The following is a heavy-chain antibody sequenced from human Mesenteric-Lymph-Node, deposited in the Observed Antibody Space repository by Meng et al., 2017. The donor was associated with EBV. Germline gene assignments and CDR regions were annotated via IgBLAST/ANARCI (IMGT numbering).Heavy chain of an antibody. CDR1: GDSVSSSSAA. J-gene: IGHJ4*02. CDR3: STDQGGGRREFDY. Sequence: QVQLQQSGPGLVKPSQTLSLTCVISGDSVSSSSAAWTWIRQSPSRGLEWLGRTYYRSKWYNDYAVFVKSRITINPDTSKNQFSLQLNSVTPEDTAVYYCSTDQGGGRREFDYWGQGTLVTVSS. CDR2: TYYRSKWYN. V-gene: IGHV6-1*01. D-gene: IGHD2-15*01.